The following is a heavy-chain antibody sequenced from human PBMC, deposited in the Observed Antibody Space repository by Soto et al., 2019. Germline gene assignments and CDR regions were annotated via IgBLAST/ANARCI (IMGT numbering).Heavy chain of an antibody. CDR1: GVSISSGGYY. Sequence: PSETLSLTCTVSGVSISSGGYYWSWIRQHPGKGLEWIGYIYYSGSTYYNPSLKSRVTISVDTSKNQFSLKLSSVTAADTAVYYCARLLADSGSGYSYPTYYFDYWGQGTLVTV. CDR2: IYYSGST. CDR3: ARLLADSGSGYSYPTYYFDY. V-gene: IGHV4-31*03. J-gene: IGHJ4*02. D-gene: IGHD5-18*01.